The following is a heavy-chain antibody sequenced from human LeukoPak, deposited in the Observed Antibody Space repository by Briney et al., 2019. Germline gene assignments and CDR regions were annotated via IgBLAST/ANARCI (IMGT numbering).Heavy chain of an antibody. V-gene: IGHV3-7*03. CDR1: GFTFGKYW. CDR3: ARDQYDSWSRRGNFDS. J-gene: IGHJ4*02. D-gene: IGHD3-3*01. CDR2: IKLDGSEK. Sequence: GGSLRLSCVASGFTFGKYWMSWVRQAPGKGLEWVANIKLDGSEKNYVDSVKGRFTISRDNTKNSLYLQMNSLRVEDTAVFYCARDQYDSWSRRGNFDSWGQGTLVIVSS.